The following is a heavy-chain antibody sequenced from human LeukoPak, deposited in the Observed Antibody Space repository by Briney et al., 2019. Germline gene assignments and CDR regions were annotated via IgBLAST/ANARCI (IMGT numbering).Heavy chain of an antibody. Sequence: SETLSLTCTVSGGSISSHYWSWIRQPPGKGLEWIGYIYYSGSTYYNPSLKSRVTISVDTSKNQFSLKLSSVTAADTAEYYCARVVVPAANYYYYMDVWGKGTTVTVSS. CDR2: IYYSGST. D-gene: IGHD2-2*01. J-gene: IGHJ6*03. CDR3: ARVVVPAANYYYYMDV. CDR1: GGSISSHY. V-gene: IGHV4-59*11.